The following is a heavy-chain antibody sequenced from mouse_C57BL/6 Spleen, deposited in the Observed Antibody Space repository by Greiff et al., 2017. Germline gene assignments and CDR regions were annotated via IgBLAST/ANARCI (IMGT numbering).Heavy chain of an antibody. CDR2: IWRGGST. CDR1: GFSLTSYG. D-gene: IGHD2-4*01. Sequence: VKLMESGPGLVQPSQSLSITCTVSGFSLTSYGVHWVRQSPGKGLEWLGVIWRGGSTDYNAAFISRLSISKDNSKGQVFFKMNSLQADDTAIYYCARCYDYDGDWYFDVWGTGTTVTVSS. J-gene: IGHJ1*03. CDR3: ARCYDYDGDWYFDV. V-gene: IGHV2-2*01.